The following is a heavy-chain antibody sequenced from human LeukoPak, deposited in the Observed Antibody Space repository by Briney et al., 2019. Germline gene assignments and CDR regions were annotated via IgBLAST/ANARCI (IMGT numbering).Heavy chain of an antibody. CDR3: ARPYPIGASTFAFDI. CDR1: GGSISSISYY. D-gene: IGHD1-26*01. CDR2: IYYSGST. Sequence: NTSETLSLTCTVSGGSISSISYYWGWIRQPPGKGLEWIGSIYYSGSTYYNPSLKSRVTISEDTSKNQYSLRLSSVTAADTAVYYCARPYPIGASTFAFDIWGQGTMVTVSS. J-gene: IGHJ3*02. V-gene: IGHV4-39*01.